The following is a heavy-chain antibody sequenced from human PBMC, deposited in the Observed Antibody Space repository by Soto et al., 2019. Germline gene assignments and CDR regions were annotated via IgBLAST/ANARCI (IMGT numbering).Heavy chain of an antibody. J-gene: IGHJ4*02. CDR1: AFTLSKCA. D-gene: IGHD4-4*01. Sequence: AESLRACSAASAFTLSKCAMCWVRQSPGMGLEWASAISGSGGSTYYADSVKGRFTISRDNSKNTLYLQMNSLRAEDTAVYYCAKSSGYSNYGVLDYWGQGT. V-gene: IGHV3-23*01. CDR2: ISGSGGST. CDR3: AKSSGYSNYGVLDY.